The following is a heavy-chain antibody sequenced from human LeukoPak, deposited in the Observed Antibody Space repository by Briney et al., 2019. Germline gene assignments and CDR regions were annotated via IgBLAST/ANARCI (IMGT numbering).Heavy chain of an antibody. V-gene: IGHV3-30*03. CDR1: GFTFSSYS. CDR3: ARGGTTVTTAERD. J-gene: IGHJ4*02. CDR2: ISYDGSNK. Sequence: GGSLRLSCAASGFTFSSYSMNWVRQAPGKGLEWVAVISYDGSNKYYADSVKGRFTISRDNSKNTLYLQMNSLRAEDTAVYYCARGGTTVTTAERDWGQGTLVTVSS. D-gene: IGHD4-17*01.